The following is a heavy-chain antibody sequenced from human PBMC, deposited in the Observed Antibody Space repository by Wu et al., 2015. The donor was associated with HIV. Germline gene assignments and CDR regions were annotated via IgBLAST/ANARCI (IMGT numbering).Heavy chain of an antibody. V-gene: IGHV1-18*01. CDR3: ARDTYYYGSGSRPSDY. CDR1: GYTFTSYG. Sequence: QVQLVQSGAEVKKPGASVKVSCKASGYTFTSYGISWVRQAPGQGLEWMGWISTYNGITNYAQKFQGRVTMTTDTSTSTAYMELRSLRSDDTAVYYCARDTYYYGSGSRPSDYWGQGTLVTVSS. D-gene: IGHD3-10*01. J-gene: IGHJ4*02. CDR2: ISTYNGIT.